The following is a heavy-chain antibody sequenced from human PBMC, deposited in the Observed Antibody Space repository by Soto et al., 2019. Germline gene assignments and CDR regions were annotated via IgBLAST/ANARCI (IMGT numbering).Heavy chain of an antibody. CDR1: GFTFSSYG. CDR3: AKEGSYDGDYMDV. D-gene: IGHD2-15*01. V-gene: IGHV3-30*18. J-gene: IGHJ6*03. Sequence: QVQLVESGGGVVQPGRSLRLSCAASGFTFSSYGMHWVRQAPGKGLEWVAVISYDGSNKYYADSVKGRFTISRDNSKNTQDLQMNSLRAEDTAVYYCAKEGSYDGDYMDVWGKGTTVTVSS. CDR2: ISYDGSNK.